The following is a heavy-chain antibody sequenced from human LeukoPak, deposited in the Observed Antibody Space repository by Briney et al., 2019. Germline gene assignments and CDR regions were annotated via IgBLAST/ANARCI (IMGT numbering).Heavy chain of an antibody. CDR2: IYTSGST. CDR1: GDSISNYY. CDR3: ARHGSGVGGTYPASNI. D-gene: IGHD1-26*01. Sequence: SETLSLTCTVSGDSISNYYWSWIRQPAGKGLEWIGQIYTSGSTNYNPSLNSRVTMSVDTSKNQFSLNLNSVIAADTAVYYCARHGSGVGGTYPASNIWGQGTMVIVSS. V-gene: IGHV4-4*07. J-gene: IGHJ3*02.